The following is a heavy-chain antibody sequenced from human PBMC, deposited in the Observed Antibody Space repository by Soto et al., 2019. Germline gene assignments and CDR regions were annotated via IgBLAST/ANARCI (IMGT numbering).Heavy chain of an antibody. D-gene: IGHD3-16*01. CDR1: GFSFGSYA. CDR2: ISGSDGKT. Sequence: GGSLGLSCAASGFSFGSYALSWVRQAPGKGLEWVSTISGSDGKTFYADSVKGRFSISRDTSQSTLYLQMNSLRAEDTAVYYCARDQGGQSGNFIFDTWGQGTLVTVSS. CDR3: ARDQGGQSGNFIFDT. J-gene: IGHJ4*02. V-gene: IGHV3-23*01.